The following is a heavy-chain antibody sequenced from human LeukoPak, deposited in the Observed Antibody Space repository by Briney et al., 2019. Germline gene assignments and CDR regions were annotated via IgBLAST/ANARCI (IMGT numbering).Heavy chain of an antibody. CDR2: INPNSGGT. CDR3: ARADYGDPLRGWGYYYMDV. D-gene: IGHD4-17*01. Sequence: GASVKVSCKASGYTFTGYYMHWVRQAPGQGLEWMGWINPNSGGTNYAQKFQGRVTMTRDTSISTAYMELSSLRPEDTAVYYCARADYGDPLRGWGYYYMDVWGKGTTVTISS. CDR1: GYTFTGYY. V-gene: IGHV1-2*02. J-gene: IGHJ6*03.